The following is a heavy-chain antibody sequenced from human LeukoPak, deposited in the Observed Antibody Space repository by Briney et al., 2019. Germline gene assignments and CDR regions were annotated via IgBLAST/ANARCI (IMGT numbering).Heavy chain of an antibody. Sequence: PGGSLRLSCAASGFTFSSYAMHWVRQAPGKGLGCVSVISYDGSNKYYADSVKGRFTISRDNSKNTLYLQMNRLRAEERAVYYCAREKRLVPASYYYYGMDVWGQGTTVTVSS. J-gene: IGHJ6*02. CDR2: ISYDGSNK. V-gene: IGHV3-30-3*01. CDR3: AREKRLVPASYYYYGMDV. D-gene: IGHD6-19*01. CDR1: GFTFSSYA.